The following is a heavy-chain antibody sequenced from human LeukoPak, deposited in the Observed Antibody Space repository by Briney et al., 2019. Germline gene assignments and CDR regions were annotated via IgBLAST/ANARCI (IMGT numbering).Heavy chain of an antibody. V-gene: IGHV3-9*01. D-gene: IGHD6-19*01. Sequence: GGSLRLSCAASGFTFDDYAMHWVRQAPGKGLEWVSGISWNSGSIGYADSVKGRFTISRDNAKNSLYLQMNSLRAEDTALYYCAKDMGSGWYLTYFDYWGQGTLVTVSS. CDR3: AKDMGSGWYLTYFDY. J-gene: IGHJ4*02. CDR1: GFTFDDYA. CDR2: ISWNSGSI.